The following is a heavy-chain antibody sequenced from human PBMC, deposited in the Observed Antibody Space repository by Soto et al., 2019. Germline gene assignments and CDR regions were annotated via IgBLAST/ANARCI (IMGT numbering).Heavy chain of an antibody. J-gene: IGHJ6*03. V-gene: IGHV4-34*01. Sequence: QVQLLQWGAGLLKPSETLSLTCAVYGGSFSDFHWSWIRQPPGKGLEWIAEINLRGNTNYNPSLKSRVTMSVDTSQNQVSLKMTSVPAADSAVYDCARPHFSMDGWEKGTTVTVSS. CDR2: INLRGNT. CDR1: GGSFSDFH. CDR3: ARPHFSMDG.